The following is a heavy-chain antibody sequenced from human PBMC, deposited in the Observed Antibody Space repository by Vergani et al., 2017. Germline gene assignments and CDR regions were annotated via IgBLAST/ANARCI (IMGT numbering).Heavy chain of an antibody. V-gene: IGHV3-48*02. D-gene: IGHD2-21*01. CDR2: ISSSSSTI. Sequence: EVQLVESGGGLVQPGGSLRLSCAASGFTFSSYSMNWVRQAPGKGLEWVSYISSSSSTIYYADSVKGRFTISRDNAKNSLYLQMNSLRDEETAVYYCAGDAYCCGDCYSDWGQGTLVTVSS. CDR3: AGDAYCCGDCYSD. CDR1: GFTFSSYS. J-gene: IGHJ4*02.